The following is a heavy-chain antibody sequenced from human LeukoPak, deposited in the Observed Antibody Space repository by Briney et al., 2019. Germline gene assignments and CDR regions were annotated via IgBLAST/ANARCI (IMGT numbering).Heavy chain of an antibody. D-gene: IGHD1-26*01. CDR3: ARLPYSGSLDA. J-gene: IGHJ5*02. Sequence: SETLSLTCTVSGGSISSYYWSWIRQPPGKGLEWIGYIYTSGSTNYNPSLKSRVTISVDTSKNQFSLKPSSVTAADTAVYYCARLPYSGSLDAWGQGTLVTVSS. CDR2: IYTSGST. V-gene: IGHV4-4*09. CDR1: GGSISSYY.